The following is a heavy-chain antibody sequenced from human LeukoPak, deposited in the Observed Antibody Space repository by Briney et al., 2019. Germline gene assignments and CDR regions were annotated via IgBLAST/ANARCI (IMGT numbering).Heavy chain of an antibody. J-gene: IGHJ4*02. CDR2: ISGSGDST. V-gene: IGHV3-23*01. CDR3: TKWSGFGDD. D-gene: IGHD3-10*01. CDR1: ESTFTTYA. Sequence: GGSLRPSCPASESTFTTYAMSWFRQPPGKGLEWVSGISGSGDSTFYADSVKGRFTISRDNSRNTLYLQMSSLRPEDTAVYYCTKWSGFGDDWGQGTLVTVSS.